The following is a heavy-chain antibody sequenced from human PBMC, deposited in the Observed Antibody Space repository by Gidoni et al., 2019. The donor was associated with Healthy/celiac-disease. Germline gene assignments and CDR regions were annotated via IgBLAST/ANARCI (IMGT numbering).Heavy chain of an antibody. CDR1: GGSISSGGYY. J-gene: IGHJ6*02. CDR3: ARDRPAWSGYWSGGPNGMDV. Sequence: QVQLQESGPGLVKPSQTLSLTCNVSGGSISSGGYYWSLIRQHPGKGMEWIGYIYYSGSTYYNPSLNSRVTISVDTSKNQFSLKLSSVTASDTAVYYCARDRPAWSGYWSGGPNGMDVWGQGTTVTVSS. D-gene: IGHD3-3*01. CDR2: IYYSGST. V-gene: IGHV4-31*03.